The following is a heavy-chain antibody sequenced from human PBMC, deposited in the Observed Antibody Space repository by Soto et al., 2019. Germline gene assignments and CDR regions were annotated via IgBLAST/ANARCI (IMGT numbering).Heavy chain of an antibody. D-gene: IGHD3-10*01. Sequence: SLRLSCAASGFTFSSYGMHWVRQAPGKGLEWVAVISYDGSNKYYADSVKGRFTISRDNSKNTLYLQMNSLRAEDTAVYYCAKDPELLWFGEPRGGMDVWGQGTTVTVSS. J-gene: IGHJ6*02. V-gene: IGHV3-30*18. CDR1: GFTFSSYG. CDR3: AKDPELLWFGEPRGGMDV. CDR2: ISYDGSNK.